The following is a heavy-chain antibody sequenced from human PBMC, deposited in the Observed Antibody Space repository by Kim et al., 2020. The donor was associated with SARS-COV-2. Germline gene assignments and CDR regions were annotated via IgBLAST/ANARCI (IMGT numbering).Heavy chain of an antibody. D-gene: IGHD5-12*01. CDR2: IDWDEDK. J-gene: IGHJ4*01. CDR1: GFSLSTSGMC. V-gene: IGHV2-70*11. CDR3: ARISSGYDLRRIYDY. Sequence: SGPTLVNPTQTLTLTCTFSGFSLSTSGMCVSWIRQPPGKALEWLARIDWDEDKYYSTSLKTRLTISKDTSKNQVVLTMTNMDPVDTATYYCARISSGYDLRRIYDYWGHGTLGTVSS.